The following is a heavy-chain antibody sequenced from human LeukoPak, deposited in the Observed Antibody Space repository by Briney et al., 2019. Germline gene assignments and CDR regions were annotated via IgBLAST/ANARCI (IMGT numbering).Heavy chain of an antibody. J-gene: IGHJ4*02. Sequence: GGSLRLSCVVSGFTFSSYSVNWVRQSPGKGLEWVSYISSSSSYIHYADSVKGRFTISRDNAKKSLYLQMNSLRAEDTAVYYCARAPLHLAMYHYFDYWGQGTLVTVSS. V-gene: IGHV3-21*01. CDR1: GFTFSSYS. CDR3: ARAPLHLAMYHYFDY. D-gene: IGHD2-2*01. CDR2: ISSSSSYI.